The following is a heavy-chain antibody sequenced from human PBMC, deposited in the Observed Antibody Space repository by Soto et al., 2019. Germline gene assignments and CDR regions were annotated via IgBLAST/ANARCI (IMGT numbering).Heavy chain of an antibody. J-gene: IGHJ6*03. D-gene: IGHD2-2*01. V-gene: IGHV6-1*01. Sequence: SQTLSLTCPIPGDSISRNSAAWNWIRQSPSRGLEWLGRTYYRSKWYNDYAVSVKSRITINPDTSKNQFSLQLNSVTPEDTAVYYCARSQLPHYYYMDVWGKGTTVTVSS. CDR1: GDSISRNSAA. CDR2: TYYRSKWYN. CDR3: ARSQLPHYYYMDV.